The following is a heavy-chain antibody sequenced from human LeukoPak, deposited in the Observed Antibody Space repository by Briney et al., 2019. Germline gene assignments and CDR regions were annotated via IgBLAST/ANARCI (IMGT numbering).Heavy chain of an antibody. J-gene: IGHJ4*02. D-gene: IGHD6-19*01. Sequence: PGGSLRLSCAASGFTFSSYAMSWVRQAPGKGLEWASAISGSGGSTYYADSVKGRFTISRDNSKNTLYLQMNSLRAEDTAVYYCAKGIAVAGTPFDYWGQGTLVTVSS. CDR2: ISGSGGST. CDR3: AKGIAVAGTPFDY. CDR1: GFTFSSYA. V-gene: IGHV3-23*01.